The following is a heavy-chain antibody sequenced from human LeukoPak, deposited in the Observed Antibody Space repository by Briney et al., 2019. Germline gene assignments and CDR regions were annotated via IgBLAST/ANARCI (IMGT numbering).Heavy chain of an antibody. CDR2: MSGSGTST. Sequence: GGSLRLSCVASGFTFNNYAMSWVRQTPGRGLEWVSAMSGSGTSTYYVDSVKGRFTIPRDTSKSTVYLQMNSLRAEDTALYYCAKDRYYDFWSGYYIGDNWGQGTLVTVSS. CDR1: GFTFNNYA. D-gene: IGHD3-3*01. J-gene: IGHJ4*02. V-gene: IGHV3-23*01. CDR3: AKDRYYDFWSGYYIGDN.